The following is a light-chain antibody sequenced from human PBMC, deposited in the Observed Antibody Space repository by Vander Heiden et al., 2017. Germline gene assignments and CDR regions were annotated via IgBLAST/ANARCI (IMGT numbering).Light chain of an antibody. V-gene: IGKV1-5*03. CDR1: QRFDNF. J-gene: IGKJ4*01. CDR2: KAS. Sequence: DIQMTQSPSTLSASVADRVTISCRASQRFDNFLAWYQHQPGKAPKLLNSKASSLEGGVPSRFSGSGSGTEFTLTISSLQPDDFATYYRQKYDYYPLTFGGGTKVEIK. CDR3: QKYDYYPLT.